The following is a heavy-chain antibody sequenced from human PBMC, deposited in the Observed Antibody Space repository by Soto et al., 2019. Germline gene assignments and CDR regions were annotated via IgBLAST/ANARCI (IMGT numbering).Heavy chain of an antibody. D-gene: IGHD3-9*01. CDR2: INPNSGGT. CDR3: ARDLVRDYDILTGYYSIPSDGGMDV. Sequence: QVQLVQSGAEVKKPGASVKVSCKASGYTFTGYYMHWVRQAPGQGLEWMGWINPNSGGTNYAQKCQGWVTMTMDTSISSAYMELCRLRSDDTAVYYCARDLVRDYDILTGYYSIPSDGGMDVWGQGSTVTVSS. J-gene: IGHJ6*02. CDR1: GYTFTGYY. V-gene: IGHV1-2*04.